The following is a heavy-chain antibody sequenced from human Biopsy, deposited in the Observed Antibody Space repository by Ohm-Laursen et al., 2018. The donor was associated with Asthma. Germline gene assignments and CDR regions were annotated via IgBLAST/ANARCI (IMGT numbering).Heavy chain of an antibody. V-gene: IGHV3-11*01. D-gene: IGHD6-25*01. CDR1: GFSFRDYY. Sequence: GSLRLSCTAPGFSFRDYYMTWMRQSPGKGLEWVSSISSSGSTRYPAESVKGRFTISRDNAQKSLFLQMGSLRAEDTAIYYCARVFESSEWGPFYHFGLDVWGQGTTVAVSS. CDR3: ARVFESSEWGPFYHFGLDV. CDR2: ISSSGSTR. J-gene: IGHJ6*02.